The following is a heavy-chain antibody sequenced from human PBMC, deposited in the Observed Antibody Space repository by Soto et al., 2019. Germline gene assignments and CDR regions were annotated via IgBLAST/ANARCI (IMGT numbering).Heavy chain of an antibody. J-gene: IGHJ6*02. V-gene: IGHV3-74*01. Sequence: GGSLRLSCAASGFTVSNYWMNWVRQAPGKGLLWVSHIKSDGTTSYADSVEGRFTVSRDDAKNTFYLQMNSLRAEDTAVYYCAKDRGEEGLKFLEWFGGMDVWGHGTTVTVSS. D-gene: IGHD3-3*01. CDR1: GFTVSNYW. CDR3: AKDRGEEGLKFLEWFGGMDV. CDR2: IKSDGTT.